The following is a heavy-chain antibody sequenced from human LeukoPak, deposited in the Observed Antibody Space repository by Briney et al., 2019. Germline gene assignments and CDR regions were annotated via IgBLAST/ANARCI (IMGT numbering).Heavy chain of an antibody. CDR3: AKFYDISTGYFDC. Sequence: PRGSLRLSCSASGLTFSLYSMHWVRQAPGKGLEYVSGISTNGGSTYYADSVKGRFTISRDNFKNTLYLQMNSLRAEDTAVYYCAKFYDISTGYFDCWGQGTLVTVSS. CDR1: GLTFSLYS. D-gene: IGHD3-9*01. J-gene: IGHJ4*02. CDR2: ISTNGGST. V-gene: IGHV3-64*04.